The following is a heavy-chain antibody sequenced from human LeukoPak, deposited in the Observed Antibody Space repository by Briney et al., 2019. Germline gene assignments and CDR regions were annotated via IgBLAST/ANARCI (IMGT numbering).Heavy chain of an antibody. CDR2: IIPIFGTA. CDR1: GGTFSSYA. Sequence: ASVKVSCKASGGTFSSYAISWVRQAPGQGLEWMGGIIPIFGTANYAQKFQGRVTITADESTSTAYMELSSLRSEDTAVYYCARTPYSSSWQSYYYYYMDVWGKGTTVTVSS. J-gene: IGHJ6*03. D-gene: IGHD6-13*01. CDR3: ARTPYSSSWQSYYYYYMDV. V-gene: IGHV1-69*13.